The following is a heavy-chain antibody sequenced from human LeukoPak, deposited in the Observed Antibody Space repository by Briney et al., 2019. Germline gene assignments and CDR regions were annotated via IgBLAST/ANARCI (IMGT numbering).Heavy chain of an antibody. J-gene: IGHJ3*02. D-gene: IGHD2-15*01. CDR2: INPNSGGT. CDR3: ARENKDCSGGSCYLAAFDI. Sequence: ASVKVSCKASGYTFTGYYMHWVRQAPGQGLEWMGWINPNSGGTNYAQKFQGRVTMTRDTSISTAYMELSRLRSDDTAVYYCARENKDCSGGSCYLAAFDIWGQGTMVTVSS. V-gene: IGHV1-2*02. CDR1: GYTFTGYY.